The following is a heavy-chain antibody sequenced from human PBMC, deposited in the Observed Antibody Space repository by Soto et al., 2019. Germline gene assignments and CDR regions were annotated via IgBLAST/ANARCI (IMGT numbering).Heavy chain of an antibody. CDR3: FIASGNSPVW. V-gene: IGHV4-4*02. D-gene: IGHD3-16*01. CDR2: IYHSGST. CDR1: GGSISSSNW. Sequence: QVQLQESGPGLVKPSGTLSLTCAVSGGSISSSNWWSWVRQPPGKGLEWIGEIYHSGSTNYNPSLKGRVPISGDKPKTRFPLKLGLVPAGDAPVYYCFIASGNSPVWGGRGPLVTVSS. J-gene: IGHJ4*02.